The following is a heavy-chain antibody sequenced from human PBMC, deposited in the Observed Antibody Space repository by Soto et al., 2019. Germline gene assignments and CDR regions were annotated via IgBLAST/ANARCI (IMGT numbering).Heavy chain of an antibody. V-gene: IGHV1-18*01. J-gene: IGHJ6*03. CDR3: ARDPVRAVTHYYYYYMDV. CDR2: ISAYNGNT. CDR1: GYTFTSYG. D-gene: IGHD4-4*01. Sequence: ASVKVSCKASGYTFTSYGISWVRQAPGQGLEWMGWISAYNGNTNYAQKLQGRVTMTTDTSTSTAYMELRSLRSDDTAVYYCARDPVRAVTHYYYYYMDVWGKGTTVTVSS.